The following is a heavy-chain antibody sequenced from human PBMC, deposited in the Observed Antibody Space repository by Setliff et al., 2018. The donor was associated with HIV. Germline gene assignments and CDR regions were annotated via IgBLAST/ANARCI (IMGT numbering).Heavy chain of an antibody. CDR2: INWNGGNT. CDR1: GFTFDDYG. V-gene: IGHV3-20*04. CDR3: ARDLSNSELYYYYYMDV. J-gene: IGHJ6*03. Sequence: GESLRLYCEASGFTFDDYGMSWVRQAPGKGREWDSGINWNGGNTGYADSVKGRSTISRYNAKNSLPVQMNSLRAEDTAVYYCARDLSNSELYYYYYMDVWGKGTTVTVSS. D-gene: IGHD4-4*01.